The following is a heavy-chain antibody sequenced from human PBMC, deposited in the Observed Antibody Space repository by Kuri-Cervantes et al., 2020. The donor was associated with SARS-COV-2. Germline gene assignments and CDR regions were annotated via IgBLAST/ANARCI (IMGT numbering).Heavy chain of an antibody. J-gene: IGHJ6*03. CDR3: ARGPYCSDGSCYICDYYYYYMDV. V-gene: IGHV1-18*04. CDR1: GYTFTSYG. Sequence: ASVKVSCKASGYTFTSYGISWVRQAPGQGLEWMGWISAYNGNTNYAQKLQGRVTMTMNTSISTAYMELSSLTSEDTAVYYCARGPYCSDGSCYICDYYYYYMDVWGKGTTVTVSS. D-gene: IGHD2-15*01. CDR2: ISAYNGNT.